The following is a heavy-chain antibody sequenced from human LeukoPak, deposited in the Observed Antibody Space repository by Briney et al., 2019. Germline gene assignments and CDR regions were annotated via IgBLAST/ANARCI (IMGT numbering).Heavy chain of an antibody. CDR2: IRSKANSYGT. CDR3: TRRRPDYDILPYYYYGMDV. J-gene: IGHJ6*02. Sequence: GRSLRLSRAPSGFTFSGSSMHWVRQASGKGLEWVSRIRSKANSYGTAYAASVKGRFTITRDDSKNTAYLQMNSLKTEDTAVYYCTRRRPDYDILPYYYYGMDVWGQGTTVTVSS. V-gene: IGHV3-73*01. CDR1: GFTFSGSS. D-gene: IGHD3-9*01.